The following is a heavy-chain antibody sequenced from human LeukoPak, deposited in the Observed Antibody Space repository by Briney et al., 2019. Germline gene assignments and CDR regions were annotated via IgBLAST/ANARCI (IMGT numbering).Heavy chain of an antibody. CDR1: GFTVSSNY. V-gene: IGHV3-53*01. Sequence: PGGSLRLSCAASGFTVSSNYMSWVRQAPGKGLGWVSVIYTGGSTYYADSVKGRFTISRDNSKNTLYLQMNSLRAEDTAVYYCAKDKSSGYGSSWYSAFDIWGQGTMVTVSS. CDR2: IYTGGST. CDR3: AKDKSSGYGSSWYSAFDI. D-gene: IGHD6-13*01. J-gene: IGHJ3*02.